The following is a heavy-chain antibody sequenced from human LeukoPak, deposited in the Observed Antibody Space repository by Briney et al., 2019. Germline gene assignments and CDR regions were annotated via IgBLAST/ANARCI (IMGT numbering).Heavy chain of an antibody. D-gene: IGHD1-1*01. CDR2: IYSGGST. V-gene: IGHV3-66*01. Sequence: ETLSLTCTVSGGPISSNYMSWVRQAPGKGLEWVSVIYSGGSTYYADSVKGRFTISRDNSKNTLFLQMNSLRAEDTAVYYCARYDVAQDYFDYWGQGTLVTVSS. CDR3: ARYDVAQDYFDY. J-gene: IGHJ4*02. CDR1: GGPISSNY.